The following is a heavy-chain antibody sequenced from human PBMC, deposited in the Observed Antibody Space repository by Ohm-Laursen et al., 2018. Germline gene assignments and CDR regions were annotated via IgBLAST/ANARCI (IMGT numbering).Heavy chain of an antibody. CDR2: ISWNSGSI. V-gene: IGHV3-9*01. Sequence: SLRLSCAASGFTFYDYAMHWVWQAPGKGLEWVSGISWNSGSIGYADSVKGRFTISRDNAKDSLYLQINSLRAEDTALYYCAKVSGSSWYRTWYFDLWGRGTLVTASS. CDR1: GFTFYDYA. CDR3: AKVSGSSWYRTWYFDL. D-gene: IGHD6-13*01. J-gene: IGHJ2*01.